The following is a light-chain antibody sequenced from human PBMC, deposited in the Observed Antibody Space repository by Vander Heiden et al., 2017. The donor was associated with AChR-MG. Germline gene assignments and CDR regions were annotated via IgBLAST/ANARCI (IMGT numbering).Light chain of an antibody. V-gene: IGLV3-10*01. CDR2: EDT. Sequence: SYELTQPPSVSVSPGQTTRITRPGAALPYIVAFWYQHKSGQPPVLVIYEDTKRPSGIPERFSGSSSGTMSTLTIRGAQVEEEADYYCSSIDSSGFRRVFGGGTKLTVL. J-gene: IGLJ3*02. CDR3: SSIDSSGFRRV. CDR1: ALPYIV.